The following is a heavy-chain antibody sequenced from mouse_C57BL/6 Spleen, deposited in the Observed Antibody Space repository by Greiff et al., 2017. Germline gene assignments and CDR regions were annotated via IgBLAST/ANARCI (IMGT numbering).Heavy chain of an antibody. V-gene: IGHV1-53*01. Sequence: QVQLQQPGTELVKPGASVKLSCKASGYTFTSYWMHWVKQRPGQGLEWIGNINPSNGGTNYNEKFKSKATLTVDKSSSTAYLQLSSLTSEDSAVYYCAREDGYYRYAMDYWGQGTSVTVSS. CDR3: AREDGYYRYAMDY. CDR1: GYTFTSYW. J-gene: IGHJ4*01. D-gene: IGHD2-3*01. CDR2: INPSNGGT.